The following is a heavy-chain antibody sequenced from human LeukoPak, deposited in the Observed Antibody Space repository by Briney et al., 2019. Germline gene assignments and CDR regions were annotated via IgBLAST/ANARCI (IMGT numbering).Heavy chain of an antibody. Sequence: GGSLRLSCAASGFTLSSYWMSWVRQAPGKGLEWVAMIKQDGSEKYYVDSVKGRFTISRDNAKNSLYLQMNSLKAEDTAVYYCARDCTNGLCYADYWGQGTLVTVSS. J-gene: IGHJ4*02. D-gene: IGHD2-8*01. CDR3: ARDCTNGLCYADY. CDR2: IKQDGSEK. V-gene: IGHV3-7*01. CDR1: GFTLSSYW.